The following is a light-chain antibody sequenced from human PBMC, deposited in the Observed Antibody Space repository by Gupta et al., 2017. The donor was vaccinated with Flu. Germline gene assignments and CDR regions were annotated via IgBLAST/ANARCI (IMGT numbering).Light chain of an antibody. J-gene: IGKJ1*01. CDR1: QSLLHSNGYNY. V-gene: IGKV2-28*01. CDR2: LGS. Sequence: DIVMTQSPLSLPVTPGEPASISCRSSQSLLHSNGYNYLDWYLQKPGQSPQLLISLGSIRASGVPDRFSGSGSGTDFTRKISRVEADDVGVYYCRQVLETIQTFGPGTKVEIK. CDR3: RQVLETIQT.